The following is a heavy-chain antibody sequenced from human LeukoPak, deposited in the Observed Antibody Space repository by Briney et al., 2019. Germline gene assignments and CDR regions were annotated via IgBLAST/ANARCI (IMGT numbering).Heavy chain of an antibody. Sequence: SQTLSLTCTVSGGSISSGGYYWSWIRQPPGKGLEWIGEINHSGSTNYNPSLKSRVTISVDTFKNQFSLKLSSVTAADTAVYYCARGPVTIFGVVIKHFDYWGQGTLVTVSS. D-gene: IGHD3-3*01. V-gene: IGHV4-30-2*01. CDR2: INHSGST. CDR3: ARGPVTIFGVVIKHFDY. J-gene: IGHJ4*02. CDR1: GGSISSGGYY.